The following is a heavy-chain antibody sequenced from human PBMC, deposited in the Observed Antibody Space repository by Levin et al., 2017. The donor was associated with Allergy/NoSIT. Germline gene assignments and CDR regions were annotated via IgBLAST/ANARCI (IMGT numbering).Heavy chain of an antibody. CDR2: ISAYNGNT. Sequence: GESLKISCKASGYTFTSYGISWVRQAPGQGLEWMGWISAYNGNTNYAQKLQGRVTMTTDTSTSTAYMELRSLRSDDTAVYYCARVSPRGEAAHRDYWGQGTLVTVSS. CDR1: GYTFTSYG. CDR3: ARVSPRGEAAHRDY. V-gene: IGHV1-18*01. D-gene: IGHD6-13*01. J-gene: IGHJ4*02.